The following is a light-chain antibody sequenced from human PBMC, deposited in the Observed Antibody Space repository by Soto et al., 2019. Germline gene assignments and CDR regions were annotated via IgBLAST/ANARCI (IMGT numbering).Light chain of an antibody. Sequence: QSALTQPASVSGSPGQSITISCTGTSSDVGGYNYVSWYQHHPDKAPKLMIYDVNNRPSGVSNRFSGSKSGNTASLTISGRQAEEEAAYDCSSYSSSSTRLVFGGGTKLTVL. CDR3: SSYSSSSTRLV. CDR2: DVN. V-gene: IGLV2-14*03. J-gene: IGLJ3*02. CDR1: SSDVGGYNY.